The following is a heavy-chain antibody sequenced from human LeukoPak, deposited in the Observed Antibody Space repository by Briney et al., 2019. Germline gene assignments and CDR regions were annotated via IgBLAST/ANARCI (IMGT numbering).Heavy chain of an antibody. D-gene: IGHD5-12*01. CDR2: ILTSGST. V-gene: IGHV4-61*02. CDR3: AVRKIGYPLEI. J-gene: IGHJ3*02. CDR1: GGSSSSDSSL. Sequence: SQTLSLTCPLSGGSSSSDSSLWSWVRQPARKGLEWIGRILTSGSTNYNPSLRRRVTISVDTSKNKFSLDMISVTAADTAVYYCAVRKIGYPLEIWGQGTMVTVSS.